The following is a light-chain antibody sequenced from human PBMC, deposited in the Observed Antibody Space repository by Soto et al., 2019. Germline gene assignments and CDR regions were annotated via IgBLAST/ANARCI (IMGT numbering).Light chain of an antibody. J-gene: IGKJ5*01. V-gene: IGKV3-11*01. Sequence: DIVFTRWPATERLPPGERPTLSGRASQSISSFLAWYQQKPGQAPRLLIYGASNRATGIPARFSGSGSGIGFTHSISSLLREDFGVSYFQGPFNGSFAFDQAARMEIK. CDR1: QSISSF. CDR2: GAS. CDR3: QGPFNGSFA.